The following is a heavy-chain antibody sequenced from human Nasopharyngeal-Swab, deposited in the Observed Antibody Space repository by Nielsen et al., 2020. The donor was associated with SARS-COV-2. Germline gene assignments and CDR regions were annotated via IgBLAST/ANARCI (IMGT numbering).Heavy chain of an antibody. CDR2: INHSGST. V-gene: IGHV4-34*01. CDR3: ARVGGYSYGYGTDY. D-gene: IGHD5-18*01. J-gene: IGHJ4*02. Sequence: SETLSLTCAVYGGSFSGYYWSWIRQPPGKGLEWIGEINHSGSTNYNPSLKSRVTISVDTSKNQFSLKLSSVTAADTAVYYCARVGGYSYGYGTDYWGQGTLDTVSS. CDR1: GGSFSGYY.